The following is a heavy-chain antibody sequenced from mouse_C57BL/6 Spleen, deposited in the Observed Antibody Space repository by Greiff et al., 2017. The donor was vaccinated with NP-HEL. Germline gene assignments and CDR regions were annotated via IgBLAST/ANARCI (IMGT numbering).Heavy chain of an antibody. Sequence: QVQLQQPGAELVKPGASVKLSCKASGYTFTSYWMQWVKQRPGQGLEWIGEIDPSDSYTNYNQKFKGKATLTVDTSSSTAYMQLSSLTSEDSAVYYCARWGGYFDVWGTGTTVTVSS. CDR2: IDPSDSYT. CDR1: GYTFTSYW. J-gene: IGHJ1*03. V-gene: IGHV1-50*01. CDR3: ARWGGYFDV.